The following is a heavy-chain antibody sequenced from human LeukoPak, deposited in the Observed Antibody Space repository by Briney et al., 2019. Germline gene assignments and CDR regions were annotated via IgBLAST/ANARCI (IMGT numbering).Heavy chain of an antibody. Sequence: GASVKVSCKASGYTFTSYDINWVRQATGQGLEWMGWMNPNSGNTGYAQKFQGRVTMTRNTSISTAYMELSSLRSEDTAVYYCARKIRPNRIAALEGEFWGQGTLVTVSS. V-gene: IGHV1-8*01. D-gene: IGHD6-13*01. CDR3: ARKIRPNRIAALEGEF. J-gene: IGHJ4*02. CDR2: MNPNSGNT. CDR1: GYTFTSYD.